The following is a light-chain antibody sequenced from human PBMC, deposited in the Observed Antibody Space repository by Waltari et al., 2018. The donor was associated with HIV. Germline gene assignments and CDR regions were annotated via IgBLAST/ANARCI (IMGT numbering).Light chain of an antibody. J-gene: IGLJ3*02. CDR2: EVS. V-gene: IGLV2-14*01. Sequence: QSALTQPAPVSGSPGQSITISCTGTTSDIGEYNYVSWFQHHPAESPKLIIFEVSNRTSGVSTRFSGYKSGNTASLTVSGRQPEEEADYYCRSSANRYTWVFGGGTKLTVL. CDR3: RSSANRYTWV. CDR1: TSDIGEYNY.